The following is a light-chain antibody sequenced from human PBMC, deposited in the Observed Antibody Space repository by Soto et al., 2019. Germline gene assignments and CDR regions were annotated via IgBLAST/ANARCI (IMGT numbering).Light chain of an antibody. J-gene: IGLJ2*01. Sequence: QSVLTQPASVSGSPGQSITISCTGTSSDVGSNNLVSWYQQHPGKAPKLMIYEDIKRPSGVSNRFSGSKSGNTASLTISGLQAEDEADYYCCSYPVSRVVFGGGTKVTVL. CDR3: CSYPVSRVV. V-gene: IGLV2-23*01. CDR2: EDI. CDR1: SSDVGSNNL.